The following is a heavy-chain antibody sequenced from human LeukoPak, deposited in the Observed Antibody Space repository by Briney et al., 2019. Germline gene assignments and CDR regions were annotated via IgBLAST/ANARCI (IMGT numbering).Heavy chain of an antibody. D-gene: IGHD3-3*01. Sequence: PSETLSLTCTVSGGSISSSSYYWGWIRQPPGKGLEWIGSIYYSGSTYYNPSLKSRVTISVDTSKNQFSLKLSSVTAADTAVYYCARAPPTYDFIPPGWFDPWGQGTLVTVSS. J-gene: IGHJ5*02. CDR1: GGSISSSSYY. V-gene: IGHV4-39*07. CDR3: ARAPPTYDFIPPGWFDP. CDR2: IYYSGST.